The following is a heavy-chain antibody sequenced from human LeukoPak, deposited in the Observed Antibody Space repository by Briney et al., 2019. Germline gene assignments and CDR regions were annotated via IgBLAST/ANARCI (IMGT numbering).Heavy chain of an antibody. D-gene: IGHD3-22*01. CDR1: GYTLTELS. V-gene: IGHV1-24*01. J-gene: IGHJ4*02. CDR3: VTRPDYYDSSGYYF. Sequence: ASVKVSCKVSGYTLTELSMHWLRQAPGNALEGMGGFDPEDGETIYAQKSQGRVTMTEDTSTDTAYMQLSSLRSEDTALYYCVTRPDYYDSSGYYFWGQGTLVTVSS. CDR2: FDPEDGET.